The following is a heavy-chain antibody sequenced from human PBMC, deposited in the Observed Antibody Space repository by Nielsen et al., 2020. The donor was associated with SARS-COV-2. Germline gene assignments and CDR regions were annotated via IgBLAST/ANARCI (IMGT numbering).Heavy chain of an antibody. CDR3: ARDFTQSGYYVKWFDP. V-gene: IGHV1-18*01. Sequence: ASVKVSCQASGYTFTSYGISWVRQAPGQGLEWMGWISAYNGNTNYAQKFQGRVTITADESRSTAYMGLSSLRSEETPVYYCARDFTQSGYYVKWFDPWGQGTLVTVSS. D-gene: IGHD3-22*01. CDR2: ISAYNGNT. J-gene: IGHJ5*02. CDR1: GYTFTSYG.